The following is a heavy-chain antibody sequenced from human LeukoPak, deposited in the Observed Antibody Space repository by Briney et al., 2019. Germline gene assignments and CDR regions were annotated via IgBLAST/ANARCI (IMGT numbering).Heavy chain of an antibody. Sequence: KPGGSLRLSCAASGFTFSDYYMSWIRQAPGKGLEWVSDISSSGSTIYYADSVKGRFTISRDNAKNSLYLQMNSLRAEDTAVYYCARSPRSYRSSQNNWFGPWGQGTLVTVSS. D-gene: IGHD6-13*01. V-gene: IGHV3-11*04. CDR3: ARSPRSYRSSQNNWFGP. J-gene: IGHJ5*02. CDR2: ISSSGSTI. CDR1: GFTFSDYY.